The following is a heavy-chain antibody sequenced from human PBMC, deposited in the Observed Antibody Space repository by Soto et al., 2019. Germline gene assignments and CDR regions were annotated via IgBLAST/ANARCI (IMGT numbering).Heavy chain of an antibody. V-gene: IGHV5-51*01. CDR2: IYPGDSDT. CDR3: ARQTSSPRAVDY. CDR1: GYSFTTYW. J-gene: IGHJ4*02. Sequence: GESLKISCKGSGYSFTTYWIGWGRQLPGKGREWMGIIYPGDSDTRYSPSFHGHVTISADKSISTAFLQWSSLQASDTAMYYCARQTSSPRAVDYWGQGTLVTVSS. D-gene: IGHD2-2*01.